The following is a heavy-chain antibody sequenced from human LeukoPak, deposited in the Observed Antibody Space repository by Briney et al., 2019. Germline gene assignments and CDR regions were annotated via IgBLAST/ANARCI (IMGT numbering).Heavy chain of an antibody. CDR1: GGSISSSSYY. CDR2: IYYSRST. CDR3: ARVSLYWYSLRVTENYFDY. J-gene: IGHJ4*02. Sequence: ETLSLTCTVFGGSISSSSYYWGWIRQPPGKGQEWSGTIYYSRSTFYNPSLKSRVTISVDTSKNQFSLNLSSVTAADTAVYYCARVSLYWYSLRVTENYFDYWGQGTLVTVSS. D-gene: IGHD2-8*02. V-gene: IGHV4-39*07.